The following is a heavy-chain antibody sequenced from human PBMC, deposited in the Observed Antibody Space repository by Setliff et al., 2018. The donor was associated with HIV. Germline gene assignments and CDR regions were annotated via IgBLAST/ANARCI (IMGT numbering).Heavy chain of an antibody. J-gene: IGHJ6*02. Sequence: SETLSLTCTVSGGSLGGYYWSWIRQHPGKGLEWIGYIFYSGSTTYNPSLKSRLTISIDTSKNRFSLKLKSVTAADTAVYYCAREPATYNGYNWDYYGTDLWGQGTTVTVSS. CDR2: IFYSGST. CDR1: GGSLGGYY. CDR3: AREPATYNGYNWDYYGTDL. V-gene: IGHV4-31*03. D-gene: IGHD5-12*01.